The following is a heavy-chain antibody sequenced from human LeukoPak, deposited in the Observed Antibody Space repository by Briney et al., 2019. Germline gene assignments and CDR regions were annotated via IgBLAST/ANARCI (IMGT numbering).Heavy chain of an antibody. D-gene: IGHD1-26*01. J-gene: IGHJ3*02. CDR1: GYTFTGYY. V-gene: IGHV1-2*02. CDR3: ARVMGIVGATDAFDI. CDR2: INPNSGGT. Sequence: GASVTVSCKASGYTFTGYYMHWVRQAPGQGLEWMGWINPNSGGTNYAQKFQGRVTMTRDTSISTAYMELSRLRSDDTAVYYCARVMGIVGATDAFDIWGQGTMVTVSS.